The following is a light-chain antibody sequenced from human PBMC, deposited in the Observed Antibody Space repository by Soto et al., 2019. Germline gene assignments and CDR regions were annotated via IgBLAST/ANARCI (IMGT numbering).Light chain of an antibody. CDR1: QSVSSSY. V-gene: IGKV3-20*01. CDR3: QQYGSSQYT. Sequence: EIVLTQSPGTLSLSPGERATLSCRASQSVSSSYLAWYQQKPGQAPRLLIYGASSRATGIPDRFGGSGSGTDFTLTISRLEPEDFAVYYCQQYGSSQYTFGQGTKVDIK. J-gene: IGKJ2*01. CDR2: GAS.